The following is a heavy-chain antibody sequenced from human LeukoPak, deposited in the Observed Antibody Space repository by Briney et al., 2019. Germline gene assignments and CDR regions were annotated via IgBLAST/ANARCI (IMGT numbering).Heavy chain of an antibody. CDR1: GYTFTSYG. D-gene: IGHD6-19*01. Sequence: ASVKVSCKASGYTFTSYGISWVRQAPGQGLEWMGWISAYNGNTNYAQKLQGRVTMTTDTSTSTAYMELRSLRSDDTAVYYCARDQQWLGASWFDPWGQGTLVTVSS. CDR3: ARDQQWLGASWFDP. V-gene: IGHV1-18*01. CDR2: ISAYNGNT. J-gene: IGHJ5*02.